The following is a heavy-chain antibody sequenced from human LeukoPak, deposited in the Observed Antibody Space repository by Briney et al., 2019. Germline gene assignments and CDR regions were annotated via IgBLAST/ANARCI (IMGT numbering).Heavy chain of an antibody. Sequence: GGSLRLSCAASGFTFSNAWMSWVRQAPGKGLEWVGRIKSKTDGCTTDYAAPVKGRFTISRDDSKNTLYLQMNSLKTEDTAVYYCTTDHVTIFGVVIDWGQGTLVTVSS. J-gene: IGHJ4*02. D-gene: IGHD3-3*01. CDR3: TTDHVTIFGVVID. V-gene: IGHV3-15*01. CDR2: IKSKTDGCTT. CDR1: GFTFSNAW.